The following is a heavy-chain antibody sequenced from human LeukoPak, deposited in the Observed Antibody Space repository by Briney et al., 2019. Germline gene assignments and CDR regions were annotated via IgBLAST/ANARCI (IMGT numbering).Heavy chain of an antibody. CDR1: GFTFSSYW. CDR3: ARDQRYCSSSSCPWEPFDY. Sequence: GGSLRLSCAASGFTFSSYWMSWVRQAPGKGPEWVANIKQDGSEKYYVDSVKGRFTISRDNAKNSLYLQMNSLRAEDTAVYYCARDQRYCSSSSCPWEPFDYWGQGTLVTVSS. CDR2: IKQDGSEK. J-gene: IGHJ4*02. V-gene: IGHV3-7*05. D-gene: IGHD2-2*01.